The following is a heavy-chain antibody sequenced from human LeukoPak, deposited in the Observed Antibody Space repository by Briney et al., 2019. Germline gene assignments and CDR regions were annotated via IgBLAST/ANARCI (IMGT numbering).Heavy chain of an antibody. V-gene: IGHV3-23*01. Sequence: GGSLRLSCAASGFTFSSYAMSWVRQAPGKGLERVSAISGSGGSTYYADSVKGRFTISRDNSKNTLYLQVNSLRAEDTAVYYCAKDRELYGDLQGYDYWGQGTLVTVSS. J-gene: IGHJ4*02. CDR2: ISGSGGST. CDR1: GFTFSSYA. CDR3: AKDRELYGDLQGYDY. D-gene: IGHD4-17*01.